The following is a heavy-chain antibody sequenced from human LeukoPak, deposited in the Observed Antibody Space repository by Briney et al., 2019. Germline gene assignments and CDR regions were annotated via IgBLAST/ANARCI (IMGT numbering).Heavy chain of an antibody. CDR1: GFTFSSYE. D-gene: IGHD3-9*01. V-gene: IGHV3-48*03. J-gene: IGHJ6*04. Sequence: GGSLRLSCAASGFTFSSYEMNWVRQAPGKGLEWVPYISSSGSTIYYADSVKGRFTISRDNAKNSLYLQMNSLRAEDTAVYYCARGGPAYYDILTGYYPYGMDVWGRGTTVTVSS. CDR3: ARGGPAYYDILTGYYPYGMDV. CDR2: ISSSGSTI.